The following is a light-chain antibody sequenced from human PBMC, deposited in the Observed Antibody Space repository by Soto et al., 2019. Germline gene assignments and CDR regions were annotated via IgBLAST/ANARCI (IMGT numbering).Light chain of an antibody. J-gene: IGKJ2*01. Sequence: DIQMTQSPSTLFVSVGDTVTITCRASQSINKWLAWYQQKPGKAPKLLIYEVSTLESGLPSRFSGSGSTTEFPLTISTLQPDDIATYYCQQYNSFFGQGTKLEIK. CDR2: EVS. CDR1: QSINKW. CDR3: QQYNSF. V-gene: IGKV1-5*03.